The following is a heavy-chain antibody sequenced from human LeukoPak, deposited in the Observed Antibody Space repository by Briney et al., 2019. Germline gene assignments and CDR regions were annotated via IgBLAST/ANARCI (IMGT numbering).Heavy chain of an antibody. Sequence: PSETLSLTCTVSGGSISSYYWSWIRQPPGKGLEWIGYIYYSGSTNYNPSLKSRVTISVDTSKNQFSLKLSSVTAADTAMYYCARVGYDILTGYYTELYFDYWGQGTLVTVSS. CDR3: ARVGYDILTGYYTELYFDY. CDR2: IYYSGST. V-gene: IGHV4-59*01. CDR1: GGSISSYY. J-gene: IGHJ4*02. D-gene: IGHD3-9*01.